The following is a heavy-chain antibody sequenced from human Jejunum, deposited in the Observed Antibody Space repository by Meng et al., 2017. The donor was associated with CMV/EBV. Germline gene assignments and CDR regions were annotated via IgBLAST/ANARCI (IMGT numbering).Heavy chain of an antibody. V-gene: IGHV1-46*01. J-gene: IGHJ5*02. CDR2: INPSSGST. CDR3: SRGPYYYESSGYYGGQGNWFDP. Sequence: MHWVRQAPGQGLEWMGIINPSSGSTTYARKFQGRVTMTRDPSTSTFYMELSSLTSEDTAVYFCSRGPYYYESSGYYGGQGNWFDPWGQGTQVTVSS. D-gene: IGHD3-22*01.